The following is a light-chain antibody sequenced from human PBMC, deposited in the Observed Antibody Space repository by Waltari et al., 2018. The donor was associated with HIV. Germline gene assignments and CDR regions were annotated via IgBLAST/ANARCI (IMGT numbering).Light chain of an antibody. CDR2: TAN. CDR3: ATWDGSLGGAYV. J-gene: IGLJ1*01. Sequence: QSVLTQPPSASGTPGQRVTISCSATTSNLGSNFVSWSQQLPGTALHLLIYTANRRPSGVPDRFSGSKSGASASLAISGLRSEDEADYYCATWDGSLGGAYVFGAGTKVSVL. CDR1: TSNLGSNF. V-gene: IGLV1-47*01.